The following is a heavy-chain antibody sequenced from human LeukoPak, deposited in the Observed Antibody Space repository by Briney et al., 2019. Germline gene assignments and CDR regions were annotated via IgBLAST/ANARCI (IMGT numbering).Heavy chain of an antibody. CDR2: IHYSGST. CDR3: ARTIVGATVYFDY. Sequence: SETLSLTCTVSGGSISSYYWSWIRQPPGKGLEWIGYIHYSGSTNYNPSLKRRVTIGVDTSKNQFSLRLNSVTAADTAVYYCARTIVGATVYFDYWGQGTLVTVSS. D-gene: IGHD1-26*01. V-gene: IGHV4-59*08. CDR1: GGSISSYY. J-gene: IGHJ4*02.